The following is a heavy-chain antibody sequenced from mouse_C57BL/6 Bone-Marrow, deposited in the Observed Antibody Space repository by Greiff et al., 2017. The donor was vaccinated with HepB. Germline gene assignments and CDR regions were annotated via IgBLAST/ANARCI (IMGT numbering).Heavy chain of an antibody. D-gene: IGHD2-3*01. V-gene: IGHV7-3*01. J-gene: IGHJ4*01. CDR1: GFTFTDYY. Sequence: DVKLVESGGGLVQPGGSLSLSCAASGFTFTDYYMSWVRQPPGKALEWLGFIRNKANGYTTEYSASVKGRFTISRDNSQSFLYLQMNALRAEDSATYYCARSYDGSYYAMDYWGQGTSVTVSS. CDR3: ARSYDGSYYAMDY. CDR2: IRNKANGYTT.